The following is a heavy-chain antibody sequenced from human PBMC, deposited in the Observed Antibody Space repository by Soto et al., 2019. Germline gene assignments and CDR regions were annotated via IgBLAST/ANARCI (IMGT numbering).Heavy chain of an antibody. Sequence: EVQLVESGGGLVKPGGSLRLSCVASGFTFSSYSMNWVRQAPGKGLEWVSSISSSSTNIHYADSVKGRFTISRDNAKNSLYPQMHSLGAGDRAVDDRARGAGGLPYWGQGNLVTVSS. V-gene: IGHV3-21*04. D-gene: IGHD3-16*01. J-gene: IGHJ4*02. CDR2: ISSSSTNI. CDR3: ARGAGGLPY. CDR1: GFTFSSYS.